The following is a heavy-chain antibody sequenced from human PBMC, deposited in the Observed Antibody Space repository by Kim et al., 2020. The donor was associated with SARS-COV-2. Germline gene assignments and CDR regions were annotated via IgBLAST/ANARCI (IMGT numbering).Heavy chain of an antibody. J-gene: IGHJ4*02. Sequence: SVKVSCKASGGTFSSYAISWVRQAPGQGLEWMGRIIPIIGIANYAQKFQGRVTITADKSTSTAYMELSSLRSEDTAVYYCARDLGGIAAAGVFLWGQGTPVTVSS. CDR3: ARDLGGIAAAGVFL. V-gene: IGHV1-69*04. D-gene: IGHD6-13*01. CDR2: IIPIIGIA. CDR1: GGTFSSYA.